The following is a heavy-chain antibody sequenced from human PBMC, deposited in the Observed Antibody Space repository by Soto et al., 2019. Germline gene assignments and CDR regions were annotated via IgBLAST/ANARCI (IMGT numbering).Heavy chain of an antibody. D-gene: IGHD3-22*01. CDR3: ARGPPIYDSSGYYFVRAPEFDY. CDR2: INHSGST. J-gene: IGHJ4*02. V-gene: IGHV4-34*01. Sequence: SETMSLTCAVYGGSFSGYYWSWIRQHPGKGLEWIGEINHSGSTNYNPSLKSRVTISVDTSKNQFSLKLSSVTAADTAVYYCARGPPIYDSSGYYFVRAPEFDYWGQGTLVTVSS. CDR1: GGSFSGYY.